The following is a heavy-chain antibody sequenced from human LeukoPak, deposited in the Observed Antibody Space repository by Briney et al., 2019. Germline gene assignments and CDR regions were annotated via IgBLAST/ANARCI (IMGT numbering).Heavy chain of an antibody. J-gene: IGHJ4*02. D-gene: IGHD1-26*01. V-gene: IGHV3-53*01. Sequence: GGSLRLSCAASGFTVSSNYMSWVRQAPGKGLEWVSVIYSGGSTYYADSVKGRFTISRDNSKNTLYLQMNSLRAEDTAVYYCVRCSTVRSYYFDYWGQGTLVTVSS. CDR2: IYSGGST. CDR3: VRCSTVRSYYFDY. CDR1: GFTVSSNY.